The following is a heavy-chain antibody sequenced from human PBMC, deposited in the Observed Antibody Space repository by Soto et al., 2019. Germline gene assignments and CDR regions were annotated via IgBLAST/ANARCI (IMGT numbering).Heavy chain of an antibody. CDR2: ISVPGGNE. V-gene: IGHV3-23*01. CDR1: RFTFSDYA. CDR3: AKYRSYDPTGYFPHFHYGMDL. Sequence: DVQLLESGGGLAQPGGSLRLSCASSRFTFSDYAISWVRQSPGKGLEWVSVISVPGGNEYYADSVKGRFTISGDKSTNTVYLQMDGLRAEDAAIYYCAKYRSYDPTGYFPHFHYGMDLWGQGTTVTVS. J-gene: IGHJ6*02. D-gene: IGHD3-16*01.